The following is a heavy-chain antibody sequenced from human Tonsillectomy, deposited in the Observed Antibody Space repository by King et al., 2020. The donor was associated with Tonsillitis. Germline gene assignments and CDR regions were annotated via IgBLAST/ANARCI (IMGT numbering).Heavy chain of an antibody. CDR2: ITWNSGTI. J-gene: IGHJ6*01. D-gene: IGHD2-15*01. CDR1: GFTLDEYA. CDR3: AKGIRGGSPYDYCGMAV. V-gene: IGHV3-9*01. Sequence: VQLVESGGGLVQPGRSLRLSCAASGFTLDEYAMHWVRQPPGKGLEWVSGITWNSGTIGYADSVKGRFTISRDNAKNSLYLQMNSLRAEDTALYYCAKGIRGGSPYDYCGMAVCGHGTTVTVSS.